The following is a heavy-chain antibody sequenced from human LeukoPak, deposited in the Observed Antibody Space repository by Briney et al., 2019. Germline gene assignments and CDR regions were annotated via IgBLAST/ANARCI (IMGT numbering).Heavy chain of an antibody. CDR3: AREKQWLVQGYYFDY. V-gene: IGHV3-30-3*01. Sequence: GGSLRLSCAASGFTFSVYTIHWVRQAPGKGLEWVAVMSSDGSNKYYADPVKGRFTISRDNSRNTMYLQMNSLRAEDTAVYYCAREKQWLVQGYYFDYWGQGTLVTVSS. CDR1: GFTFSVYT. CDR2: MSSDGSNK. J-gene: IGHJ4*02. D-gene: IGHD6-19*01.